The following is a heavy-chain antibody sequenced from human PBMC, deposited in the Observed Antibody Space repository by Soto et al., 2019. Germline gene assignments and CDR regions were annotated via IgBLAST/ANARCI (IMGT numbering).Heavy chain of an antibody. J-gene: IGHJ2*01. D-gene: IGHD6-19*01. V-gene: IGHV3-23*01. Sequence: EVQLLESGGGLVQPGGSLRLSCAASGFTFSSYAMSWVRQAAGKGLEWVSAITGSAGSTYYADSVKGRFTISRDNSKNTLYLQMNSLRAEDTAVYYCAKAVAGYWYFDLWGRGTLVTVSS. CDR1: GFTFSSYA. CDR3: AKAVAGYWYFDL. CDR2: ITGSAGST.